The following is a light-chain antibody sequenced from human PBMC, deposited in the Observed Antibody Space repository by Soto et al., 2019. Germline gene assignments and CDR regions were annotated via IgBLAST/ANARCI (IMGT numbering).Light chain of an antibody. V-gene: IGLV1-47*01. CDR3: SARDDSLSGVV. CDR2: RSD. CDR1: SSNIGRNH. Sequence: QSVLTQPPSASGTPGQRVTISCSGSSSNIGRNHVYWYQQFPGTAPKLLMYRSDQRPTGVPDRFSGSKSGTSASLAISGLRSADEADYYCSARDDSLSGVVFGGGTKLTVL. J-gene: IGLJ2*01.